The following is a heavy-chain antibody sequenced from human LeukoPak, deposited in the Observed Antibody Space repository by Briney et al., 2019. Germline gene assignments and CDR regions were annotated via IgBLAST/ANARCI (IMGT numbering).Heavy chain of an antibody. Sequence: GGSLRLSCATSGFTFNIYAMHWVRQAPGKGLEWVAVISDDGNNNHYADSVKGRFTISRDNSKSTLYLQMSSLRPEDTAAYYCARADYGSGSFCSFWGQGTLVTVSS. CDR2: ISDDGNNN. D-gene: IGHD3-10*01. CDR3: ARADYGSGSFCSF. V-gene: IGHV3-30-3*01. CDR1: GFTFNIYA. J-gene: IGHJ4*02.